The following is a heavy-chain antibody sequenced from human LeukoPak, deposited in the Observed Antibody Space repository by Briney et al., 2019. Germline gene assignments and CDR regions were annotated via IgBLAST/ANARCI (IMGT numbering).Heavy chain of an antibody. D-gene: IGHD3-16*01. J-gene: IGHJ4*02. V-gene: IGHV5-51*01. CDR3: ARKPRWRLYYFDY. CDR1: GYSFTSYW. CDR2: IYPGDSDT. Sequence: GESLEISCKGSGYSFTSYWIGWVRQMPGKGLEWMGIIYPGDSDTRYSPSFQGQVTISADKSISTAYLQWSSLKASDTAMYYCARKPRWRLYYFDYWGQGTLVTVSS.